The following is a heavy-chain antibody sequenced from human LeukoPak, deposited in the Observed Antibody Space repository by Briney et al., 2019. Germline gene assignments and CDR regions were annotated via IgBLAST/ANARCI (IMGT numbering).Heavy chain of an antibody. V-gene: IGHV1-2*02. CDR3: ARDGSTMIVDGGFYYFDY. D-gene: IGHD3-22*01. Sequence: ASVKVSCKASGYIFTDYYMYWVRQAPGQGLEWMGWINPNSGGTNYAQKFQGRVTMTRDTSISTAYMELSRLRSDDTAVYYCARDGSTMIVDGGFYYFDYWGQGTLVTVSS. J-gene: IGHJ4*02. CDR2: INPNSGGT. CDR1: GYIFTDYY.